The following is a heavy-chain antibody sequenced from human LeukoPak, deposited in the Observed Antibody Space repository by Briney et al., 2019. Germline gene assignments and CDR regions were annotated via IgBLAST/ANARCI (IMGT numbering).Heavy chain of an antibody. V-gene: IGHV4-34*01. CDR3: ARVFSLGRPVYYYYYGMDV. CDR1: GGSFSGYY. Sequence: SETLSLTCAVYGGSFSGYYWSWIRQPPGKGLEWIGEIDHSGSTHYNPSLKSRVTISVDTSKNQFSLKLSSVTAADTAVYYCARVFSLGRPVYYYYYGMDVWGQGTTVTVSS. D-gene: IGHD7-27*01. CDR2: IDHSGST. J-gene: IGHJ6*02.